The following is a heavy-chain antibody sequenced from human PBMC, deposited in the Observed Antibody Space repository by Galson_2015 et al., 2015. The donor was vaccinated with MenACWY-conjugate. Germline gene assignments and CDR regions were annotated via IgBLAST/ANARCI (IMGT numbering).Heavy chain of an antibody. CDR2: INPSGGST. D-gene: IGHD3-16*02. CDR1: GYTFTSYY. CDR3: ARSNYDYVWGSYRFIY. Sequence: SVKVSCKASGYTFTSYYMHWVRQAPGQGLEWMGIINPSGGSTSYAQKFQGRVTMTRDTSTSTVYMELSSLRSEDTAVYYCARSNYDYVWGSYRFIYWGQGTLVTVSS. V-gene: IGHV1-46*01. J-gene: IGHJ4*02.